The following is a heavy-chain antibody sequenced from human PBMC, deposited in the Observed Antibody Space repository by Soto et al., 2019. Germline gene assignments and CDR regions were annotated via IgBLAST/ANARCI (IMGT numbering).Heavy chain of an antibody. Sequence: EVQLVESGGGLVKPGGSLRLSCAASGFTFSSYSINWVRQAPGKGLEWVSSISSSSSYIYYADSVKGRFTISRDNAKNSLYLQMNSLRAEDTAVYYCARDPEGSSWYEANGMDVWGQGTTVTVSS. CDR1: GFTFSSYS. D-gene: IGHD6-13*01. J-gene: IGHJ6*02. V-gene: IGHV3-21*01. CDR3: ARDPEGSSWYEANGMDV. CDR2: ISSSSSYI.